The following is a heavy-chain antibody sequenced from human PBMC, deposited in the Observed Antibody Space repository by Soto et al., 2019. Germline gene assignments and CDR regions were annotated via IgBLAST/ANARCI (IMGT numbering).Heavy chain of an antibody. D-gene: IGHD2-15*01. CDR2: VSGSGTYT. CDR1: GFTFSSYA. V-gene: IGHV3-23*01. J-gene: IGHJ4*02. Sequence: EVQLLESGGGLVQPGGSLRLSCAASGFTFSSYAMRWVRQAPGKGLEWVSAVSGSGTYTYYADSVKGRFTISRDNSKNTLYLQMNSLRAEDTAIFYCAKGDCSGGNCWGTDYWGQGTLVTVSS. CDR3: AKGDCSGGNCWGTDY.